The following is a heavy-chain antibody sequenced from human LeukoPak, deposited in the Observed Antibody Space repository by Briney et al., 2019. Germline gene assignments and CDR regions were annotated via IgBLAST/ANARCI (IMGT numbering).Heavy chain of an antibody. CDR1: GGTFSSYT. V-gene: IGHV1-69*05. CDR3: ARVPHYYDSSGYYLNWFDP. CDR2: IIPIFGTA. J-gene: IGHJ5*02. D-gene: IGHD3-22*01. Sequence: SVKVSCKASGGTFSSYTISWVRQAPGQGLEWMGGIIPIFGTANYAQKFQGRVTITTDESTSTAYMELSSLRSEDTAVYYCARVPHYYDSSGYYLNWFDPWGQGTLVTVSS.